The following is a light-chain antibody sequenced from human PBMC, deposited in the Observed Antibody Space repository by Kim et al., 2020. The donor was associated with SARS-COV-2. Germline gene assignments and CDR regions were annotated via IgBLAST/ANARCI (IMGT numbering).Light chain of an antibody. J-gene: IGKJ4*01. CDR1: QSISTY. CDR3: QQSNTTLLLT. Sequence: DIQMTQSPSSLAASVGDRVTIACRASQSISTYLNWYQQKPGKAPKLLIYAASSLPSGVPSRFSGSGSGTDFTLTISSLQPEDFATYFFQQSNTTLLLTFGG. V-gene: IGKV1-39*01. CDR2: AAS.